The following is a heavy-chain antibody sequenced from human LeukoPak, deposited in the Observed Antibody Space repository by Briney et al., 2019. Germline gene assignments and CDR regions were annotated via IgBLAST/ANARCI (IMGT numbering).Heavy chain of an antibody. CDR1: SGSISSSSYY. D-gene: IGHD3-16*02. Sequence: SETLSLTCTVSSGSISSSSYYWSWIRQPAGKGLEWIGRIYTSGSTNYNPSLKSRVTISVDTSKNQFSLKLSSVTAADTAVYYCARGRIMITFGGVIATYYFDYWGQGTLVTVSS. CDR2: IYTSGST. V-gene: IGHV4-61*02. J-gene: IGHJ4*02. CDR3: ARGRIMITFGGVIATYYFDY.